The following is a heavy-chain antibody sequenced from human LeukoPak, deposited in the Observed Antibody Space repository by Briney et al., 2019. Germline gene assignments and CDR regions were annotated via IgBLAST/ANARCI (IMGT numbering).Heavy chain of an antibody. CDR1: GGSISSYY. D-gene: IGHD6-19*01. CDR3: ARDNPPQYNSGWFAY. CDR2: IYTSWST. Sequence: PSETLSLTCTVSGGSISSYYWSWIRQPAGKGLEWIGRIYTSWSTNANPSLKTRVTMSVDTSENQISLKLSSVTAADTAVYYCARDNPPQYNSGWFAYWGQGTLVTVSS. V-gene: IGHV4-4*07. J-gene: IGHJ4*02.